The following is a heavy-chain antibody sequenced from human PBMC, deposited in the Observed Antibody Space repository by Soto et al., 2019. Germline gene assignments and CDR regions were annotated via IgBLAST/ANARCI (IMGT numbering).Heavy chain of an antibody. D-gene: IGHD6-19*01. V-gene: IGHV4-61*08. CDR1: GGSVSSRGFY. CDR3: ARLPGISGWPFDF. CDR2: MAFDGRT. Sequence: PSETLSLTCSVSGGSVSSRGFYWTWIRQPPGKGLEWIGYMAFDGRTNYNPSLNSRVTISQDTSKNQLSLKLGSVTAADTAIYYCARLPGISGWPFDFWGQGTLVTVSS. J-gene: IGHJ4*02.